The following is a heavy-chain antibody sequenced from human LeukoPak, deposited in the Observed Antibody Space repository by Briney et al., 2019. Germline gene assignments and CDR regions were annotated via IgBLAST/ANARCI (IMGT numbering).Heavy chain of an antibody. CDR2: FDPEDGET. J-gene: IGHJ6*03. Sequence: GASVKVSCKVSGYTLTELSMHWVRQAPGKGLEWMGGFDPEDGETIYAQKFQGRVTMTEDTSTDTAYMELSSLRSEDTAVYYCARAHSSGYSYYYYMDVWGKGTTVTVSS. CDR1: GYTLTELS. D-gene: IGHD3-3*01. V-gene: IGHV1-24*01. CDR3: ARAHSSGYSYYYYMDV.